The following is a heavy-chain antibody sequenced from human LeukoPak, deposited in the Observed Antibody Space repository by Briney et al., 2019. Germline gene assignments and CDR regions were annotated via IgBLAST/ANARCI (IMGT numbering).Heavy chain of an antibody. CDR1: GYTLRSFG. CDR2: ISTYNGNT. J-gene: IGHJ4*02. D-gene: IGHD4-17*01. V-gene: IGHV1-18*01. CDR3: ARALAGGDYVSPDY. Sequence: ASVKVSCKASGYTLRSFGVTWVRQAPGQGLEWMGWISTYNGNTNYAQKLQGRVTMTTDTSTSTGYMELRSLRSDDTTVYCARALAGGDYVSPDYWDQGTLVTVSS.